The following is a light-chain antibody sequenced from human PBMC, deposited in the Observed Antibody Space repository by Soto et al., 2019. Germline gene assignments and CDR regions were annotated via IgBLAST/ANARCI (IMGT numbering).Light chain of an antibody. J-gene: IGKJ4*01. CDR1: PGISTW. CDR3: QQYNSYSLT. Sequence: DSPMTQSPSTLSASVGDRITITCRASPGISTWLAWYQQKPGKAPKLLIYKASTLESGVPSRFSGSGSGTEFTLTISSLQPDDFATYYCQQYNSYSLTFGGGTKVEIK. V-gene: IGKV1-5*03. CDR2: KAS.